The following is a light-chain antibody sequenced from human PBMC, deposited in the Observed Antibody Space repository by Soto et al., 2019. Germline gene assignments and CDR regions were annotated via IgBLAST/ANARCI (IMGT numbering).Light chain of an antibody. Sequence: EIVLTQSPDTLSLSPGEGATLSCRASQTASSSYLAWYQQKPGQAPRPLIYGTSTRATGIPDRFSGSGSGTDFTLTISGLEPEDFAVYYCQHYTDSLWTFGQGTKVDIK. CDR3: QHYTDSLWT. J-gene: IGKJ1*01. CDR2: GTS. V-gene: IGKV3-20*01. CDR1: QTASSSY.